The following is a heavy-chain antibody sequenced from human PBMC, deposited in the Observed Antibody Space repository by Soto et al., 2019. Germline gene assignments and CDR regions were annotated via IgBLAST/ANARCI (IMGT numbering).Heavy chain of an antibody. V-gene: IGHV3-48*01. J-gene: IGHJ5*02. CDR1: GFTFSSYS. D-gene: IGHD5-12*01. CDR3: ARERGYSGYDSGWFDP. CDR2: ISSSSSTI. Sequence: GGSLRLSCASSGFTFSSYSMNLVRQAPGKGLEWVSYISSSSSTIYYADSVKGRFTISRDNAKNSLYLQMNSLRAEDTAVYYCARERGYSGYDSGWFDPWGQGTLVTVSS.